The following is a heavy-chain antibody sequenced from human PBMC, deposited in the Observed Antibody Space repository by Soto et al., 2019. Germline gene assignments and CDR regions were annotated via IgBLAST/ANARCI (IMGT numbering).Heavy chain of an antibody. CDR1: GFSFDDYA. CDR2: ISWNSGTI. CDR3: AKSTCGTANGMGV. V-gene: IGHV3-9*01. J-gene: IGHJ6*02. Sequence: EVQVVESGGGLVQPGRSLRLSCAASGFSFDDYALHWVRQTPGKGLEWVSGISWNSGTIGSEGSVKGRLTICRDNAKNSRYLQMNSLRAEDTALYYCAKSTCGTANGMGVGGQGTTVTVSS. D-gene: IGHD2-21*02.